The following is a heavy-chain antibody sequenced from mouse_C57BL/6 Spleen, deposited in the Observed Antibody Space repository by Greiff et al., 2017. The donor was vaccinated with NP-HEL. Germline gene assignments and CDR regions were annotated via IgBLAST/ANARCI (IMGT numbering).Heavy chain of an antibody. CDR1: GFTFSSYA. V-gene: IGHV5-4*03. Sequence: VKLVESGGGLVKPGGSLKLSCAASGFTFSSYAMSWVRQTPEKRLEWVATISDGGSYTYYPDNVKGRFTISRDNAKNNLYLQMSHLKSEDTAMYYCARGTMITTLFDYWGQGTTLTVSS. D-gene: IGHD2-4*01. CDR3: ARGTMITTLFDY. CDR2: ISDGGSYT. J-gene: IGHJ2*01.